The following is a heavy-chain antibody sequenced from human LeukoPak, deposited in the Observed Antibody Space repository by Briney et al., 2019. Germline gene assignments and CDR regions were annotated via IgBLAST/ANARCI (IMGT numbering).Heavy chain of an antibody. Sequence: PGGSLRLSCAASGFTFSSYEMNWVRQAPGKGLEWVSYISSSGSTIYYADSVKGRFTISRDNAKNSLYLQMNSLRAEDTAVYYCAKYYYDSSGYYDAFDIWGQGTMVTVSS. CDR2: ISSSGSTI. CDR1: GFTFSSYE. V-gene: IGHV3-48*03. CDR3: AKYYYDSSGYYDAFDI. J-gene: IGHJ3*02. D-gene: IGHD3-22*01.